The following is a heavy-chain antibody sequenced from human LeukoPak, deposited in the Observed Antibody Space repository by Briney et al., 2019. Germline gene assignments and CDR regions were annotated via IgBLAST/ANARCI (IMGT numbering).Heavy chain of an antibody. D-gene: IGHD6-13*01. J-gene: IGHJ4*02. CDR1: GFTFSSYG. CDR2: TSYDESNK. CDR3: ARGYSNSWLGYFDY. Sequence: GGSLRLSCAAFGFTFSSYGMHWVRQAPGKGLEWVAVTSYDESNKYYADSVKGRFTISRDSSKNTLYLQMNSLRAEDTAVYYCARGYSNSWLGYFDYWGQGTLVTVSS. V-gene: IGHV3-30*03.